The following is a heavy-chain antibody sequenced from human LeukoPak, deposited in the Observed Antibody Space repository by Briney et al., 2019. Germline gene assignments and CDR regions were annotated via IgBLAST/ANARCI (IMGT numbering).Heavy chain of an antibody. J-gene: IGHJ3*02. V-gene: IGHV3-7*01. D-gene: IGHD2-21*02. CDR2: IKQDGSEK. CDR3: ARDDGGDFNDAFDI. Sequence: GGSLRLSCAASGFTFSSYWMSWVRQAPGKGLEWVANIKQDGSEKYYVDSVKGRFTISRDNAKNSLYPQMNSVRAEDTAVYYCARDDGGDFNDAFDIWGQGTMVTVSS. CDR1: GFTFSSYW.